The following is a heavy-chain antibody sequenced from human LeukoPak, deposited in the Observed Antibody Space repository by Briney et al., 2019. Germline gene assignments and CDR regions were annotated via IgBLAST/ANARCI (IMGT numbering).Heavy chain of an antibody. CDR2: INSDGSIT. V-gene: IGHV3-74*01. J-gene: IGHJ4*02. D-gene: IGHD6-13*01. CDR1: GFTFSSYW. CDR3: TKLAAGDS. Sequence: PGGSLRLSCAASGFTFSSYWMHWVRQAPGEGLVWVSEINSDGSITNYADSVKGRFTISRDNAKNTLFLQMNSLRAEDTAVYYCTKLAAGDSWGQGTLVTVSS.